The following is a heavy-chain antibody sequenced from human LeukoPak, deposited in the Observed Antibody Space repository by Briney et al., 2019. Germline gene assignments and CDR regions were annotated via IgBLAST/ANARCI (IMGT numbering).Heavy chain of an antibody. CDR1: GGSINSSSYY. D-gene: IGHD3-10*01. Sequence: SETLSLTCTVSGGSINSSSYYWGWIRQPPGKGLEWIGSIYHSGSTYYNPSLKSRVTISVDTSKNQFSLKLSSVTAADTAVYYCARGTSSGYFDYWGQGTLVTVSS. V-gene: IGHV4-39*07. CDR2: IYHSGST. J-gene: IGHJ4*02. CDR3: ARGTSSGYFDY.